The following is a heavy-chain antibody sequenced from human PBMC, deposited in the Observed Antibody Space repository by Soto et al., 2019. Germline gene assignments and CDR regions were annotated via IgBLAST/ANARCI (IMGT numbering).Heavy chain of an antibody. D-gene: IGHD3-10*01. CDR2: VYVTGTGT. J-gene: IGHJ4*02. CDR1: GYPFTTYH. Sequence: ASVKVSCKASGYPFTTYHLHWVRQAPGQGLEWMGIVYVTGTGTRSAQKFQGRLTMTRDRSTSTVYMELSSLRSEDTAVYYCARPEGYGSGSYYFDSWGQGTLVTVS. CDR3: ARPEGYGSGSYYFDS. V-gene: IGHV1-46*01.